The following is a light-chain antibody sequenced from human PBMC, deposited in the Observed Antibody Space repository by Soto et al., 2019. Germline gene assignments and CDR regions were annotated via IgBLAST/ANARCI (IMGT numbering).Light chain of an antibody. CDR3: QQYGGSPMYT. Sequence: EIVLTQSPGTLSLSPGERATLSCRASENLSSNYLTWYQQKPGQAPRLLIYGASTRATGIPDRFSGSGSGTDFVLTINRLVPEDSAVYYCQQYGGSPMYTFGQGTKLQIK. V-gene: IGKV3-20*01. J-gene: IGKJ2*01. CDR1: ENLSSNY. CDR2: GAS.